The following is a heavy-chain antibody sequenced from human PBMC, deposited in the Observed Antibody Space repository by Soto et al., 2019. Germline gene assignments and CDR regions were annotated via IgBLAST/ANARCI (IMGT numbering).Heavy chain of an antibody. V-gene: IGHV2-70*01. D-gene: IGHD6-19*01. CDR1: GFSLSTSGMC. CDR2: IDWDDDK. Sequence: SGPTLVNPTQTLTLTCTFSGFSLSTSGMCVSWIRQPPGKALEWLALIDWDDDKYYSTPLKTRLTISKDTSKNQVVLTMTNMDPVDTATYYCARILVRSSSGWNWFDPWGQGTLVTVSS. CDR3: ARILVRSSSGWNWFDP. J-gene: IGHJ5*02.